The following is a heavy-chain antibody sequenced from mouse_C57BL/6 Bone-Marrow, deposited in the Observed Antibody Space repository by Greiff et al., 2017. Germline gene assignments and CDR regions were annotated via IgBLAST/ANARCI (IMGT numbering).Heavy chain of an antibody. CDR2: INPNNGGT. Sequence: EVQLQQSGPELVKPGASVKISCKASGYTFTDYYMNWVKQSHGKSLEWIGDINPNNGGTSYNQKFKGKATLTVDKSSSTAYMEIRSLTSEDSAVYYCARTYYYDAMDYWGQGTSVTVSS. J-gene: IGHJ4*01. CDR1: GYTFTDYY. D-gene: IGHD2-1*01. V-gene: IGHV1-26*01. CDR3: ARTYYYDAMDY.